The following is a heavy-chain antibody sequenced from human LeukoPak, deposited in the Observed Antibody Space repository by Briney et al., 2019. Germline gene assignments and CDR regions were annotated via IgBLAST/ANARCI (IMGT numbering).Heavy chain of an antibody. Sequence: PGGSLRLSCAAPGFTFSTFWMHWVRQAPGKGLVWVSRINTDGSSTIYADSVKGRFTISRDNAKNTLYLQMNSLRAEDTAVYYCARSEYSSTWYGDYYYCYMDVWGKGTTVTVSS. CDR2: INTDGSST. CDR1: GFTFSTFW. D-gene: IGHD6-13*01. V-gene: IGHV3-74*01. CDR3: ARSEYSSTWYGDYYYCYMDV. J-gene: IGHJ6*03.